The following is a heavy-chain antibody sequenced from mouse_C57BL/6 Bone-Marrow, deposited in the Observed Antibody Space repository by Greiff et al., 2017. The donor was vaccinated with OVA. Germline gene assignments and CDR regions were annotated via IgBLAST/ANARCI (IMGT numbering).Heavy chain of an antibody. Sequence: EVQLVESGGGLVKPGGSLKLSCAASGFTFSSYAMSWVRQTPEKRLEWVATISDGGSYTYYPDNVKGRFTISRDNAKNNLYLQMSHLKSEDTAMYYCARVYDFAYWGQGTLVTVSA. CDR2: ISDGGSYT. D-gene: IGHD2-3*01. J-gene: IGHJ3*01. CDR3: ARVYDFAY. V-gene: IGHV5-4*01. CDR1: GFTFSSYA.